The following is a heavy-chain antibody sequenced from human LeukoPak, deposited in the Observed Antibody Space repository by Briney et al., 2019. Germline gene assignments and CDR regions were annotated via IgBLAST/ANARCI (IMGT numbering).Heavy chain of an antibody. Sequence: SETLSLTCAVYGGSFSGYYWSWIRQPPGKGLEWIGEINHSGSTNYNPSLESRVTMSVDTSKNQFSLKLSSLTAADKAVYFCARGPHYYSYYGLDVWGQGTTVTVSS. J-gene: IGHJ6*02. CDR3: ARGPHYYSYYGLDV. CDR1: GGSFSGYY. V-gene: IGHV4-34*01. CDR2: INHSGST.